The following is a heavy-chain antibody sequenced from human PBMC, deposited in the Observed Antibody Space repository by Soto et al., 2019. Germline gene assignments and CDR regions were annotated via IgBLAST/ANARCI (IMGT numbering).Heavy chain of an antibody. Sequence: SVKVSCKASGGTFSSYAISWVRQAPGQGLEWMGGIIPIFGTANYAQKFQGRVTITADESTSTAYMELSSLRSEDTAVYYCARERPDYGDYGGWFDYWGQGTLVTVSS. J-gene: IGHJ4*02. D-gene: IGHD4-17*01. V-gene: IGHV1-69*13. CDR1: GGTFSSYA. CDR2: IIPIFGTA. CDR3: ARERPDYGDYGGWFDY.